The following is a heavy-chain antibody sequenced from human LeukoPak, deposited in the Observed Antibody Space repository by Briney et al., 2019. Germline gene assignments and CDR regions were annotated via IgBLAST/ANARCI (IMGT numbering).Heavy chain of an antibody. D-gene: IGHD2-15*01. CDR2: IYYSGST. Sequence: PSETLSLTCTVSGGSISSSSYYWGWIRQPPGKGLEWIGSIYYSGSTYYNPSLKSRVTISVDTSRNQFSLKLSSVTAADTAVYYCARRVVVAATHFDYWGQGTLVTVSS. V-gene: IGHV4-39*01. CDR3: ARRVVVAATHFDY. CDR1: GGSISSSSYY. J-gene: IGHJ4*02.